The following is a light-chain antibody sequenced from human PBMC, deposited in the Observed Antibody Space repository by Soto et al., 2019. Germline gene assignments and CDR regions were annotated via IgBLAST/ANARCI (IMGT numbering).Light chain of an antibody. J-gene: IGKJ2*03. CDR3: QQYNNWPMYS. Sequence: EIVMTQSPVTLSVSPGERATLSCRASQSVSSNLAWYQQKPGQAPRLLIYGASTKATGIPARFSGSGSGTEFTLIISSLQSEDFAVYYCQQYNNWPMYSFGQGTKLEFK. CDR1: QSVSSN. V-gene: IGKV3-15*01. CDR2: GAS.